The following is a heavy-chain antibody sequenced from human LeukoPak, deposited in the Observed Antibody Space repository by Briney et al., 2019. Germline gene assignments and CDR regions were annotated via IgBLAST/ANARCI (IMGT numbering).Heavy chain of an antibody. CDR1: GFTFSSYG. J-gene: IGHJ6*03. CDR2: ISGSGGST. Sequence: GGSLRLSCAASGFTFSSYGMSWVRQAPGKGLEWVSAISGSGGSTYYADSVKGRFTISRDNPKNTLYLQMNSLRAEDTAVYYCAKEGWFGELFHLGYYMDVWGKGTTVTISS. V-gene: IGHV3-23*01. D-gene: IGHD3-10*01. CDR3: AKEGWFGELFHLGYYMDV.